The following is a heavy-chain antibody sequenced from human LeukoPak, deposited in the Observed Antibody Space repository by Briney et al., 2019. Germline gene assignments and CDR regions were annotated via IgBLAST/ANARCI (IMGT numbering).Heavy chain of an antibody. D-gene: IGHD6-19*01. CDR2: INWNGGST. CDR3: ARYSSGWYFHYYYYMDV. CDR1: GFTFDDYG. V-gene: IGHV3-20*04. Sequence: GGSLRLSCAASGFTFDDYGMSWVRHAPGKGLEWVSGINWNGGSTGYADSVKGRSTISRDNAKNSLYLQMNSLRAEDTALYYCARYSSGWYFHYYYYMDVWGKGTTVTVSS. J-gene: IGHJ6*03.